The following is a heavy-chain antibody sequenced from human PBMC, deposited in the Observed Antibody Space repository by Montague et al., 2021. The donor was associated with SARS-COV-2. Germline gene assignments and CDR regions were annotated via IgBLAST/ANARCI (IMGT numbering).Heavy chain of an antibody. Sequence: SETLSLTCTVSIRSSTYYWAWIRQPPGNGLEWIGSIYPGGKMFYNSYLKRRVTMSIDTAENQFPLNLNSVTAADAAVYYCARPSGGPEVSGLDYWGQGTLVTVSS. CDR2: IYPGGKM. V-gene: IGHV4-39*01. CDR3: ARPSGGPEVSGLDY. J-gene: IGHJ4*02. D-gene: IGHD5/OR15-5a*01. CDR1: IRSSTYY.